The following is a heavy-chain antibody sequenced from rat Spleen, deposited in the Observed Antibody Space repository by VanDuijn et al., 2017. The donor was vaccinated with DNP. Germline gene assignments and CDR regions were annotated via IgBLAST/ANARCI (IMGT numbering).Heavy chain of an antibody. Sequence: QVQLQQSGAELAKPGSSVTTSCKASGYTFPSYYVGWIKQTTGQGLEYIGYINMGSGGTNYNEKFKGKATLTGGKSSSTAFMQLSSLTPDDSAVYYCARHGSFNWFPYWGQGTLVTVSS. CDR3: ARHGSFNWFPY. CDR1: GYTFPSYY. V-gene: IGHV1-43*01. J-gene: IGHJ3*01. CDR2: INMGSGGT. D-gene: IGHD1-3*01.